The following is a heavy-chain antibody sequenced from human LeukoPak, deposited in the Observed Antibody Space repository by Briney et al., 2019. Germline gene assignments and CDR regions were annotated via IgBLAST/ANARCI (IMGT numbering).Heavy chain of an antibody. CDR2: INHTGST. V-gene: IGHV4-34*01. Sequence: SETLSLTRAVYGGSFSNYYWSWIRQPPGKGLEWIGEINHTGSTNYNPSLRSRVTISVDTSKNQFSLKLSSVTAADTAVYYCARGNLYYYDSSGYYFKFDYWGQGTLVTVSS. D-gene: IGHD3-22*01. CDR1: GGSFSNYY. J-gene: IGHJ4*02. CDR3: ARGNLYYYDSSGYYFKFDY.